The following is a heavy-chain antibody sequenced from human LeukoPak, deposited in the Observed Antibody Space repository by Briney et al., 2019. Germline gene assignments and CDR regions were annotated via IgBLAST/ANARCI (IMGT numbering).Heavy chain of an antibody. Sequence: SGTLSLTCTVSGGPVSSSSYYWGWVRQSPEKGLECIGTIYYAGDTYYNPSLESRLTISVDTSKNQFSLKLRSVTAADTAVYYCATWDSGRYSQIDNWGQGTLVTVSS. J-gene: IGHJ4*02. CDR1: GGPVSSSSYY. CDR3: ATWDSGRYSQIDN. CDR2: IYYAGDT. V-gene: IGHV4-39*01. D-gene: IGHD1-26*01.